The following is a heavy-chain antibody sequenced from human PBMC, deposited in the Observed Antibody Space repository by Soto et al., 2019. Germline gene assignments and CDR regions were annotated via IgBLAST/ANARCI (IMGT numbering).Heavy chain of an antibody. CDR2: IYYSGST. Sequence: QVLVQESGPRLVKPSETLSLICTVSGGSITNYYWRWIRQPPGKGLEWIGYIYYSGSTNYNPSLKRRVTISVDTAKNQFSLKLTSVTAADTAVYYCARGFYYNYMDVWGKGTTVTVSS. V-gene: IGHV4-59*01. J-gene: IGHJ6*03. CDR3: ARGFYYNYMDV. CDR1: GGSITNYY.